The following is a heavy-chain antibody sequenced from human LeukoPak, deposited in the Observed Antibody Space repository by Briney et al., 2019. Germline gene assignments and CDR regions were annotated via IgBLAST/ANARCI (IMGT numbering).Heavy chain of an antibody. CDR1: GYTFTSYY. D-gene: IGHD3-22*01. Sequence: ASVKVSCKASGYTFTSYYMHWVRQAPGQGLEWMGIINPSGGSTSYAQKFQGRVTMTRDTFTSTVYMELSSLRSEDTAVYYCARPWYDSSGYYPVEYFQHWGQGTLVTVSS. CDR3: ARPWYDSSGYYPVEYFQH. J-gene: IGHJ1*01. CDR2: INPSGGST. V-gene: IGHV1-46*01.